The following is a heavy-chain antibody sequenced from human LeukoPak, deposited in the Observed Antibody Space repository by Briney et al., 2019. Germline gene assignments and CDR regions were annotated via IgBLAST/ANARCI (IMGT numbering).Heavy chain of an antibody. V-gene: IGHV1-2*02. J-gene: IGHJ4*02. Sequence: GASVKVSCKASGYTFTGCYMHWVRQAPGQGLEWMAWINPNSGGTNYAQKFQGRVTMTRDTSISTAYMEPSRLRSDDTAVYYCARSIAAAGRSYYFDYWGQGTLVTVSS. D-gene: IGHD6-13*01. CDR3: ARSIAAAGRSYYFDY. CDR2: INPNSGGT. CDR1: GYTFTGCY.